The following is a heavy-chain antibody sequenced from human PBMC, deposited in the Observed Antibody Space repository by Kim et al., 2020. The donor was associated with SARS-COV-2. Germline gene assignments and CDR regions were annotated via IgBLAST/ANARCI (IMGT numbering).Heavy chain of an antibody. CDR2: ISSNGGST. J-gene: IGHJ4*02. D-gene: IGHD3-9*01. Sequence: GGSLRLSCSASGFTFSSYAMHWVRQAPGKGLEYVSAISSNGGSTYYADSVKGRFTISRDNSKYTLYLQMSSLRAEDTAVYYCVKSLGGFDWPVDYWGQGTLVTVSS. V-gene: IGHV3-64D*06. CDR3: VKSLGGFDWPVDY. CDR1: GFTFSSYA.